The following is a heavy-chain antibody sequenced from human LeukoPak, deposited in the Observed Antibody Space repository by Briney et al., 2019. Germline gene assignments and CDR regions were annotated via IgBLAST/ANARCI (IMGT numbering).Heavy chain of an antibody. J-gene: IGHJ4*02. D-gene: IGHD5-24*01. CDR2: IYYSGST. V-gene: IGHV4-59*12. CDR1: GGSISSYY. CDR3: ARVSGDGYNYGGVDYFDY. Sequence: SETLSLTCTVSGGSISSYYWSWIRQPPGKGLEWIGYIYYSGSTNYNPSLKSRVTMSVDTSKNQFSLKLSSVTAADTAVYYCARVSGDGYNYGGVDYFDYWGQGTLVTVSS.